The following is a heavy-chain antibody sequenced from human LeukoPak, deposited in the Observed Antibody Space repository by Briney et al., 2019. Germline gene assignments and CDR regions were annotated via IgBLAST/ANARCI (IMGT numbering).Heavy chain of an antibody. D-gene: IGHD3-22*01. CDR3: ARANYYDSSGYSRGAFDI. CDR2: VHYSGSI. V-gene: IGHV4-39*07. J-gene: IGHJ3*02. CDR1: GASISSSSHY. Sequence: PSETLSLTCTVSGASISSSSHYWAWIRQPPGKGLEWIGSVHYSGSIYYNPSLKSRVTISVDTSKNQFSLKLNSVTAADTAVYYCARANYYDSSGYSRGAFDIWGQGTMVTVSS.